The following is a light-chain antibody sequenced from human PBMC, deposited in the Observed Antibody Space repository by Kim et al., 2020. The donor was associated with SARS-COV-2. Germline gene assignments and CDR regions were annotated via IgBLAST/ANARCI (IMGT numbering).Light chain of an antibody. CDR1: QSVNSTN. CDR2: GTS. Sequence: WPPGERATLSCRASQSVNSTNFAWYQQKPGQAPRLLIYGTSSRATGIPDRFSGSGSETDFTLTITRLEPDDFAVYYCQQYGSLWTFGQGTKVDIK. CDR3: QQYGSLWT. J-gene: IGKJ1*01. V-gene: IGKV3-20*01.